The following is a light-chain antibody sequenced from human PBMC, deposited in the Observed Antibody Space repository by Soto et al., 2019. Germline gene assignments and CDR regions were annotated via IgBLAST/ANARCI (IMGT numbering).Light chain of an antibody. Sequence: DIPMTQSPSTLSASVGDRVTITCRASQNINRWLAWYQQRPGKAPNPLIHKASTLEAGVPARFSRSDSETGFTLTHSSLQPHDFATYFCLQYNVYPLTFGGGTKVEIK. CDR2: KAS. CDR1: QNINRW. V-gene: IGKV1-5*03. J-gene: IGKJ4*01. CDR3: LQYNVYPLT.